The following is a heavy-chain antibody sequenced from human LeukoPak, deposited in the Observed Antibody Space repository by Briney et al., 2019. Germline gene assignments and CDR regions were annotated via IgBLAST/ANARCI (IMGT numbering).Heavy chain of an antibody. D-gene: IGHD6-6*01. CDR3: ATFEYSSPGY. Sequence: SETLSLTCTVSGGSISSGGYYWSWIRQPPGKGLEWIGYIYHSGSTYYNPSLKSRVTISVDRSKNQFSLKLSSVTAADTAVYYCATFEYSSPGYWGQGTLVTVSS. CDR1: GGSISSGGYY. V-gene: IGHV4-30-2*01. J-gene: IGHJ4*02. CDR2: IYHSGST.